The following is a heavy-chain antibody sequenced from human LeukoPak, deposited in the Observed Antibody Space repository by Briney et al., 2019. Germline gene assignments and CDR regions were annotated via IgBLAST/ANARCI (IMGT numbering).Heavy chain of an antibody. CDR3: ARLKEGIDY. Sequence: SETLSLTCAVSGGSISGSYFWGWIRQPPGRGLEWIGSIYYSGNTYYNPSLKSRVTISVDTSKNQFSLKLSSVTAADAAVYYCARLKEGIDYWGQGTLVTVSS. V-gene: IGHV4-39*01. D-gene: IGHD3-10*01. CDR2: IYYSGNT. J-gene: IGHJ4*02. CDR1: GGSISGSYF.